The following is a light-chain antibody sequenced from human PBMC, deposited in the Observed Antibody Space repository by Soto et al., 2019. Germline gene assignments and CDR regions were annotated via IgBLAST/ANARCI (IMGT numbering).Light chain of an antibody. CDR2: AAS. J-gene: IGKJ1*01. CDR1: QSISSY. V-gene: IGKV1-39*01. Sequence: DLQMTQSPSSLSASVGDRVTITCRASQSISSYLNWYQQKPGKAPKLLIYAASSLQSGLPSRFSGSGSGTDFTLTISSLQPEEFAAYYCQQSYSTPWSFGQGTKVEIK. CDR3: QQSYSTPWS.